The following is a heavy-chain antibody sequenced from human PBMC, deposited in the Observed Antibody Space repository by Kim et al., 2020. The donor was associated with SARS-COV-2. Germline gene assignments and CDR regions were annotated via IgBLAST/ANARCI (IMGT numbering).Heavy chain of an antibody. J-gene: IGHJ4*02. CDR1: GFTFSDAW. V-gene: IGHV3-15*01. CDR3: STGGVLQRYSTTLY. Sequence: GGSLRLSCAASGFTFSDAWMNWVRQAPGKGLEWVGRIKSKTDGGTTDYATPVKGGFTISRDDSKNMLYLQMNSLKIEDTAVYYCSTGGVLQRYSTTLYWGQRTLVTVSS. D-gene: IGHD6-13*01. CDR2: IKSKTDGGTT.